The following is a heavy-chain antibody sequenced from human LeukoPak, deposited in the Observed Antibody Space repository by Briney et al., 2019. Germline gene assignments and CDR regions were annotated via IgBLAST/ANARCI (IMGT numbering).Heavy chain of an antibody. V-gene: IGHV4-4*07. Sequence: SETLSLTCTVSGGSISSYYWSWIRQPAGKGLEWIGRIYTSGSTNYNPSLKSRVTMSVDTSKDQFSLKLSSVTAADTAVYYCAGDMDGQWLVRVHNWFDPWGQGTLVTVSS. CDR2: IYTSGST. CDR1: GGSISSYY. D-gene: IGHD6-19*01. CDR3: AGDMDGQWLVRVHNWFDP. J-gene: IGHJ5*02.